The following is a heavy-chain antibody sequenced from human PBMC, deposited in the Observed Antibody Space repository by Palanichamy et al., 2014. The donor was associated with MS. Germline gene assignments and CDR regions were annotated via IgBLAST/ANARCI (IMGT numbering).Heavy chain of an antibody. J-gene: IGHJ4*02. CDR2: IRYDGSNE. CDR3: VKVGCANGVCSQPFES. CDR1: GFTFNNFG. V-gene: IGHV3-30*02. Sequence: QVQLVESGGGVVQPGGSLRVSCVASGFTFNNFGMHWVRQAPGKGLEWVAFIRYDGSNEYYADSVKGRFTISRDNRKNTLYLQMNSLRAEDTAFYYCVKVGCANGVCSQPFESWGQGTLVTVSS. D-gene: IGHD2-8*01.